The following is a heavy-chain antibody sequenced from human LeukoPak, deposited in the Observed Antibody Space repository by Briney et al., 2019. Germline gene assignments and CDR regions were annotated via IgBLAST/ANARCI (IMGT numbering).Heavy chain of an antibody. CDR1: GFTFDDYA. V-gene: IGHV3-9*01. Sequence: GGSLRLSCAASGFTFDDYAMHWVRHAPGKGLEWVSGISWNSGSIGYADSVKGRFTISRDNAKNSLYLQMNSLRAEDTALYYCAKDRNWGSPLPIYYFDYWGQGTLVTVSS. CDR2: ISWNSGSI. D-gene: IGHD7-27*01. CDR3: AKDRNWGSPLPIYYFDY. J-gene: IGHJ4*02.